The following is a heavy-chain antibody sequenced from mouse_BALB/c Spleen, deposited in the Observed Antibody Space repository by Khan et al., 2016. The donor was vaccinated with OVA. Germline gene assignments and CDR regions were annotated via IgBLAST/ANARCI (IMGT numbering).Heavy chain of an antibody. J-gene: IGHJ2*01. CDR2: ISYSGST. D-gene: IGHD1-2*01. CDR1: GYSITSGYV. Sequence: EVKLEESGPGLVKPSQSLSLTCTVTGYSITSGYVWNWIRQFPGNKLELMGYISYSGSTNYNPSLKSRISITRDTSKNQFFLQLNSVTNEDTATYYCARTARIKYWGQGTTLTVSS. V-gene: IGHV3-2*02. CDR3: ARTARIKY.